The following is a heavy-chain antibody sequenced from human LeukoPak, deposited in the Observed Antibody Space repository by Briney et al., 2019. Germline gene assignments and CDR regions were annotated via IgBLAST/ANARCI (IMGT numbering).Heavy chain of an antibody. CDR1: GGSISSYY. D-gene: IGHD4-17*01. CDR2: IYTNGST. Sequence: SETLSLTCTVSGGSISSYYWSWIRQPAGKGLDWIGRIYTNGSTNYNPSLKSRVTMSVDTSKNQFSLKLSAVTAADTAVYYCARDPGTVTNRFDYWGQGTLVTVSS. V-gene: IGHV4-4*07. CDR3: ARDPGTVTNRFDY. J-gene: IGHJ4*02.